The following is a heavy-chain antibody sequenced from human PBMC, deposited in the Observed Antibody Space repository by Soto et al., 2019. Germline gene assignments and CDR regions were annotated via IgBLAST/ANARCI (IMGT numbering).Heavy chain of an antibody. CDR2: ISYDGNNK. J-gene: IGHJ4*02. CDR1: GFTFSNYA. CDR3: AKTLWIGEIYYFDS. V-gene: IGHV3-30*04. D-gene: IGHD3-10*01. Sequence: SLRLSCAASGFTFSNYAMHWVRQAPGKGLEWVAVISYDGNNKYYADSVRGRFTISRDNSKTMVYLQVNSLRPEDTAVYYCAKTLWIGEIYYFDSWGRGILVTVS.